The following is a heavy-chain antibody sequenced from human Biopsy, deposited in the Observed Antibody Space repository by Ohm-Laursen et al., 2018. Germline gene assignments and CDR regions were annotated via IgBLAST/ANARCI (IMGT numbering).Heavy chain of an antibody. J-gene: IGHJ4*02. V-gene: IGHV4-39*01. Sequence: SETLSLTCTVSGGSISDSTYHWGWIRQSPGKGLEWIGNIYYSGNTDYSPSLKSRVTISVDTSNNQFSLKLSFVTAADTAVYYCARQVDFWSGYVDYWGQGTLVAVSS. CDR2: IYYSGNT. D-gene: IGHD3-3*01. CDR1: GGSISDSTYH. CDR3: ARQVDFWSGYVDY.